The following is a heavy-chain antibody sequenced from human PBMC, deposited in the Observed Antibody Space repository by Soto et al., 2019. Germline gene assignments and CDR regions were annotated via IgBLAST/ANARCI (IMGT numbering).Heavy chain of an antibody. D-gene: IGHD1-20*01. V-gene: IGHV1-69*13. CDR3: ARGITATVTYYYGLDV. Sequence: SVKVSCKASGGTFSSYAISWVRQAPGQGLEWMGGIIPIFGTADYAQKFHGRVTITADESTSTAYMELSSLRSGDTAVYYCARGITATVTYYYGLDVWGQGTTVTVSS. CDR2: IIPIFGTA. J-gene: IGHJ6*02. CDR1: GGTFSSYA.